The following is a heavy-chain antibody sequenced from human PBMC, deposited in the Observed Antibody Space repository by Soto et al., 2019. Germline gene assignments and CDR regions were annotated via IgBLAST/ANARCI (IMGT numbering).Heavy chain of an antibody. D-gene: IGHD7-27*01. Sequence: GGSLRLSCAASGFTFSSYAMSWVRQAPGKGLKWVSTISGSGGSTYYAESVKGRFTISRDNSKNTLYLQMNSLRAEDTAVYYCAKDRAEWGSYDYWGQGILVTV. J-gene: IGHJ4*02. V-gene: IGHV3-23*01. CDR1: GFTFSSYA. CDR2: ISGSGGST. CDR3: AKDRAEWGSYDY.